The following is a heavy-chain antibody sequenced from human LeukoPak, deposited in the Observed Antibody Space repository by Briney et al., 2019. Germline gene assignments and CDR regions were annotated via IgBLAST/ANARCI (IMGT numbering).Heavy chain of an antibody. CDR2: ISGSGGST. V-gene: IGHV3-23*01. CDR3: ATALGVGYCSSTSCHFGY. Sequence: GGSLRLSCAASGFTFSSYAMSWVRQAPGKGLEWVSAISGSGGSTYYADSVKGRFTISRDNSKNTLYLQMNSLRAEDTAVYYCATALGVGYCSSTSCHFGYWGQGTLVTVSP. CDR1: GFTFSSYA. J-gene: IGHJ4*02. D-gene: IGHD2-2*01.